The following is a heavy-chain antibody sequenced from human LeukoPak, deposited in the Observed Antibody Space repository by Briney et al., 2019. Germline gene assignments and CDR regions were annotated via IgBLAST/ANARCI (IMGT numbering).Heavy chain of an antibody. J-gene: IGHJ4*02. CDR1: GDSITGSSYY. V-gene: IGHV4-39*01. CDR2: MYYSGST. D-gene: IGHD3-22*01. Sequence: SETLSLTCTVSGDSITGSSYYWGWIRQPPGKGLEWIGSMYYSGSTYSNPSLKSRVTISADTSKTQFSLKLKSVTAADTAVYYCARQYYDSTGYYYFDYWGQGTLVTVSS. CDR3: ARQYYDSTGYYYFDY.